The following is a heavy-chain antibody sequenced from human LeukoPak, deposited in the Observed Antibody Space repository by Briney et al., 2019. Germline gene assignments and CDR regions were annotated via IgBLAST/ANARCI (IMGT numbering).Heavy chain of an antibody. J-gene: IGHJ6*02. CDR2: ISAYNGNT. Sequence: ASVKVSCKASGYTFTSYGISWVRQAPGQGLEWMGWISAYNGNTNYAQKLQGRVTMTRNTSISTAYMELSSLRSEDTAVYYCARVGGFWSGYFMYYYYGMDVWGQGTTVTVSS. V-gene: IGHV1-18*01. CDR1: GYTFTSYG. CDR3: ARVGGFWSGYFMYYYYGMDV. D-gene: IGHD3-3*01.